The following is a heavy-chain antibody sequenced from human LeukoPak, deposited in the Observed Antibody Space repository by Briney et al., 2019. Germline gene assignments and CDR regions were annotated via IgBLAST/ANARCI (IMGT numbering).Heavy chain of an antibody. V-gene: IGHV5-51*01. CDR2: IYPGDSDT. CDR1: GNSFTNYW. J-gene: IGHJ3*02. D-gene: IGHD1-26*01. CDR3: ATPRIVGAIDAFDI. Sequence: GESLKISCKGSGNSFTNYWLAWVRQMPGMGLEWMGVIYPGDSDTRYSPSFQGQVTISADKSISTAYLQWSSLKASDTAMYYCATPRIVGAIDAFDIWGQGTMVTVSS.